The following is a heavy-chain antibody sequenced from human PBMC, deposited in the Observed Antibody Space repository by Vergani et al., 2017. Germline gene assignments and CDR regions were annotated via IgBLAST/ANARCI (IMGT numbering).Heavy chain of an antibody. Sequence: EVQLLESGGGLVQPGGSLRLSCAASGFTFSSYSMNWVRQAPGKGLEWVSSISSSSSYIYYADSVKGRFTISRDNAKNSLYLQMNGLRAEDTAVYYCARDRGCATISCYFSGAFDYWGLGTPVSVSS. V-gene: IGHV3-21*01. D-gene: IGHD2-2*01. CDR2: ISSSSSYI. CDR1: GFTFSSYS. CDR3: ARDRGCATISCYFSGAFDY. J-gene: IGHJ4*02.